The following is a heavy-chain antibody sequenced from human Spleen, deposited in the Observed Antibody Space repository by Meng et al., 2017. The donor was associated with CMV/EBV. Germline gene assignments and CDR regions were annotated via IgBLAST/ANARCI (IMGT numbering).Heavy chain of an antibody. CDR3: ARDVGGSSGWYLGN. D-gene: IGHD6-19*01. Sequence: GPLRLSCTVSGDSLSSYYWTWIRQPPGKGLEWIGYIYYSGSTKYKPSLKSRVTISLDMSKNQFSLKLSAVTAADTAVYFCARDVGGSSGWYLGNWGQGKLVTVSS. J-gene: IGHJ4*02. CDR1: GDSLSSYY. CDR2: IYYSGST. V-gene: IGHV4-59*01.